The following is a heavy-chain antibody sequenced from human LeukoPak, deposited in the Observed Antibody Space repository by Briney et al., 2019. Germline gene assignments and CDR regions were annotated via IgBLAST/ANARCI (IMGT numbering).Heavy chain of an antibody. Sequence: GGSLRLSCAASGFRFSSNGMGWVRQAPGKGLEWVSAISASGGSTFYADSVKGHFTISRDHSKNTLYLQMSSLRAEDTAVYYCGKPPPLVTTVTKAGFDIWGQGTMVTVSS. V-gene: IGHV3-23*01. CDR2: ISASGGST. CDR3: GKPPPLVTTVTKAGFDI. CDR1: GFRFSSNG. D-gene: IGHD4-17*01. J-gene: IGHJ3*02.